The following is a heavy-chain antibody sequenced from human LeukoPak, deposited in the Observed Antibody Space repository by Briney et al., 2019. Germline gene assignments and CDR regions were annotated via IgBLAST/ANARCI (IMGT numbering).Heavy chain of an antibody. J-gene: IGHJ4*02. CDR2: ISSSGSTI. V-gene: IGHV3-11*01. Sequence: GGSLRLSCAASGFTFSDYYMSWIRQAPGKGLEWVSYISSSGSTIYYADSVKGRFTISRDNAKNSLYLQMNSLRAEDTAVYYCAKDLPTLTYYFDYWGQGTLVTVSS. CDR3: AKDLPTLTYYFDY. CDR1: GFTFSDYY.